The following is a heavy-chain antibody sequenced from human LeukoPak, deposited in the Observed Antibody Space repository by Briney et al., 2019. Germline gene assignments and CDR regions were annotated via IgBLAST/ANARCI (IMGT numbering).Heavy chain of an antibody. V-gene: IGHV3-53*01. Sequence: QPGGSLRLSCAASGFTVSSNYMSWVRQAPGKGLEWVSVIYSGGSTYYADSVKGRFTISRDNSKNTLYLQMNSLRAEDTAVYYCAKSGYQQLPGSYYYGMDVWGQGTTVTVSS. J-gene: IGHJ6*02. CDR1: GFTVSSNY. CDR2: IYSGGST. D-gene: IGHD2-2*01. CDR3: AKSGYQQLPGSYYYGMDV.